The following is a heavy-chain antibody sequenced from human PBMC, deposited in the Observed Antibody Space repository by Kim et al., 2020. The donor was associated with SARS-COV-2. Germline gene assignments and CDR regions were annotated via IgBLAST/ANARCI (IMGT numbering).Heavy chain of an antibody. Sequence: TPSLKSRVTISVDTSKSQFSLKLGSVTAADTAVYYCARDALWFRSGIDYWGQGTLVTVSS. J-gene: IGHJ4*02. V-gene: IGHV4-34*13. CDR3: ARDALWFRSGIDY. D-gene: IGHD3-10*01.